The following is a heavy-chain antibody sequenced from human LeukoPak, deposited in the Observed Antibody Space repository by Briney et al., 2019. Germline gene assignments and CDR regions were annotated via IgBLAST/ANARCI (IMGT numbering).Heavy chain of an antibody. V-gene: IGHV3-30*02. D-gene: IGHD4-23*01. CDR2: IRYDGSNK. J-gene: IGHJ4*02. CDR3: ARALTTVVTGYYFDY. CDR1: GFTFSSYG. Sequence: GGSLRLSCAASGFTFSSYGMHWVRQAPGKGLEWVAFIRYDGSNKNNADSVKGRFTISRDNAKNSLYLQMNSLRAEDTAVYYCARALTTVVTGYYFDYWGQGTLVTVSS.